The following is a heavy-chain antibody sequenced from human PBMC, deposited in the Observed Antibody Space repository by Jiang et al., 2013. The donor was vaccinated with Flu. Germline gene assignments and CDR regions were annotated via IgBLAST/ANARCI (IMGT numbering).Heavy chain of an antibody. D-gene: IGHD3-16*01. V-gene: IGHV1-69*01. CDR1: GGTFSSYA. J-gene: IGHJ6*02. CDR2: IIPIFGTA. Sequence: GAEVKKPGSSVKVSCKASGGTFSSYAISWVRQAPGQGLEWMGGIIPIFGTANYAQKFQGRVTITADESTSTAYMELSSLRSEDTAVYYCATDFPDVGEYYSYTMDVWGQGTTVTVSS. CDR3: ATDFPDVGEYYSYTMDV.